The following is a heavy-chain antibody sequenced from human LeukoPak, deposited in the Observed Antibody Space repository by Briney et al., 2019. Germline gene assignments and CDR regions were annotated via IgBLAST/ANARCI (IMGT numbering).Heavy chain of an antibody. CDR3: AMDIVVVVAATPSYTFDY. CDR2: ISSSGSTI. Sequence: GGSLRLSCAVSGLTFSDSYMSWIRQAPGKGLEWVSYISSSGSTIFYADSVKGRFTISRDNSKNTLYLQMNSLRAEDTAVYYCAMDIVVVVAATPSYTFDYWGQGTLVTVSS. CDR1: GLTFSDSY. J-gene: IGHJ4*02. V-gene: IGHV3-11*04. D-gene: IGHD2-15*01.